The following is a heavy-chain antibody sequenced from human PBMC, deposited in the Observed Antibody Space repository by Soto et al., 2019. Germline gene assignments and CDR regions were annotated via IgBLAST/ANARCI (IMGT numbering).Heavy chain of an antibody. D-gene: IGHD2-2*01. CDR2: MYHSGST. CDR1: GCSISSGFYS. CDR3: ARVPDY. Sequence: SETLSLTWAFSGCSISSGFYSWSWIRQPPGKGLEWIGYMYHSGSTYYNPSLKSRVTISIDRSKNQFSLKLSSVTAADTAAYYCARVPDYWGQGILVTVLL. V-gene: IGHV4-30-2*01. J-gene: IGHJ4*02.